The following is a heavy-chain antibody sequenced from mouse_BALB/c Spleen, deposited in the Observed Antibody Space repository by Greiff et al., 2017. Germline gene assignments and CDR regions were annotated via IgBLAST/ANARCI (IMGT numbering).Heavy chain of an antibody. Sequence: EVQGVESGGGLVKPGGSLKLSCAASGFTFSSYAMSWVRQTPEKRLEWVATISSGGSYTYYPDSVKGRFTISRDNAKNTLYLQMSSLRSEDTAMYYCARRPLTTVVAHYIDYWGQGTTLTVSS. CDR3: ARRPLTTVVAHYIDY. V-gene: IGHV5-9-3*01. J-gene: IGHJ2*01. CDR2: ISSGGSYT. D-gene: IGHD1-1*01. CDR1: GFTFSSYA.